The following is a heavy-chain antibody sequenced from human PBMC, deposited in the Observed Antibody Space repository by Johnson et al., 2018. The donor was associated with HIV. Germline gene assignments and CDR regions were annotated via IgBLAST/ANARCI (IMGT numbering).Heavy chain of an antibody. CDR1: GFTVSSNY. CDR3: AKGQVARGPLDI. J-gene: IGHJ3*02. Sequence: EVQLMESGGGLVQPGGSLRLSCAASGFTVSSNYMSWVRQAPGKGLEWVSVIYSAGSTYYADSVKGRFTISRANSKNTLDLQMSSLGADDTAVYYGAKGQVARGPLDIWGQGTMVTVSS. V-gene: IGHV3-66*01. CDR2: IYSAGST. D-gene: IGHD2-15*01.